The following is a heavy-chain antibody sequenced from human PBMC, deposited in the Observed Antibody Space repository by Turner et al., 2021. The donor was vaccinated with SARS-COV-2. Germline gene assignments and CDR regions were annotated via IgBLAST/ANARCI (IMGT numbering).Heavy chain of an antibody. CDR3: ATSTVAGTELNYYGMDV. CDR2: IYYSGST. D-gene: IGHD6-13*01. Sequence: QLQLQESGPGLAKPSETLSLTCTVSGCPISSSSYYWGWIRQPPGKGLEWIGSIYYSGSTYYNPSLKSRVTISVDTSKNQFSLKLSSVTAADTAVYYCATSTVAGTELNYYGMDVLGQGTTVTVSS. V-gene: IGHV4-39*01. J-gene: IGHJ6*02. CDR1: GCPISSSSYY.